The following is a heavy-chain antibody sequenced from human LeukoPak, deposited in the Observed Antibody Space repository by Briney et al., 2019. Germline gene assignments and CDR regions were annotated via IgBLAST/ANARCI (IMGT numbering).Heavy chain of an antibody. D-gene: IGHD6-19*01. Sequence: GGSLRLSCAASGFTFSSYELNWVRQAPGKGLEWVSYISSGSTIYDADSVKGRFTISRDNAKNSLYLQMNSLRAEDTAVYYCARESIAVAGAPFDYWGQGTLVTVSS. V-gene: IGHV3-48*03. J-gene: IGHJ4*02. CDR1: GFTFSSYE. CDR2: ISSGSTI. CDR3: ARESIAVAGAPFDY.